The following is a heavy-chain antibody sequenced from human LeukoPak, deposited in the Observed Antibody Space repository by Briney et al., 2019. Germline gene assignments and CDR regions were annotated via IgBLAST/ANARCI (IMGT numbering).Heavy chain of an antibody. CDR1: GGSISSNC. CDR2: IYASGTT. Sequence: SETLSLTCTVSGGSISSNCWSWIRQPPGKGQEWIGCIYASGTTNYNPSLKGRLTISVDNSNSQLSLTVRPVTAADAAVYYCGGRGFWGQGNLVTVSS. J-gene: IGHJ4*02. CDR3: GGRGF. V-gene: IGHV4-4*09.